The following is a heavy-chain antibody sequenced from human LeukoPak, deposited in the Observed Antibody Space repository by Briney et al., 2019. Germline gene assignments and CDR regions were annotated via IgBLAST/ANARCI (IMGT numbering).Heavy chain of an antibody. Sequence: PSESLSLTCTVSGGSISSGGYYWSWIRQHPGKGLQWIGYIYYSGSTYYNPSLKSRVTISVDTSKNQFSLKLSSVTAADTAVYYCARVKGSSGWELQEYFDYWGQGTLVTVSS. V-gene: IGHV4-31*03. J-gene: IGHJ4*02. CDR3: ARVKGSSGWELQEYFDY. CDR1: GGSISSGGYY. CDR2: IYYSGST. D-gene: IGHD6-19*01.